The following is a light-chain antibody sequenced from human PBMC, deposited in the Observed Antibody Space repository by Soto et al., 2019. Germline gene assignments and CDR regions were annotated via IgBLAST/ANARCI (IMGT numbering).Light chain of an antibody. J-gene: IGLJ2*01. Sequence: QSVLTQPPSVSGAPGQRVTISCTGSSSNIGTTYDVHWYQQFPGTAPKLLIYANSNRPSGVPDRFSGSKSGTSASLAFTGLQAEDEADYYCQSYDSSLSGVVFGGGTQLTVL. V-gene: IGLV1-40*01. CDR3: QSYDSSLSGVV. CDR2: ANS. CDR1: SSNIGTTYD.